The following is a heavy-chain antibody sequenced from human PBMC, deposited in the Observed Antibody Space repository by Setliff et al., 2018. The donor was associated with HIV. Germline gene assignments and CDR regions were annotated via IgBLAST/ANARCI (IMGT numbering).Heavy chain of an antibody. D-gene: IGHD5-12*01. CDR3: ARGPLYGYDRGYFDY. CDR1: GYTFTNFG. CDR2: ISPYNGNT. V-gene: IGHV1-18*01. J-gene: IGHJ4*02. Sequence: ASVKVSCKASGYTFTNFGISWVRQAPGQGLEWMGWISPYNGNTKYAQKFQDRLTITADESTTTVYMDMSSLRSEDTAQYYCARGPLYGYDRGYFDYWGQGTLVTVSS.